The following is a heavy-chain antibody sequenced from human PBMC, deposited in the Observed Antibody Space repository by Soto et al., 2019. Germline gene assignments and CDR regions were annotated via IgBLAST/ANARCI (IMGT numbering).Heavy chain of an antibody. J-gene: IGHJ4*02. V-gene: IGHV4-34*04. D-gene: IGHD1-26*01. CDR2: IDHSGIT. CDR1: GSSFSGFY. Sequence: SETLSLTCAVSGSSFSGFYWSWIRQSPGKGLEWIGEIDHSGITNHNTALKSRATMSVDTSKNQFSLKLRSVTAADTAVYYCARGVSVTLAVQGGAPDKNYFDSWSQGTLVTVSS. CDR3: ARGVSVTLAVQGGAPDKNYFDS.